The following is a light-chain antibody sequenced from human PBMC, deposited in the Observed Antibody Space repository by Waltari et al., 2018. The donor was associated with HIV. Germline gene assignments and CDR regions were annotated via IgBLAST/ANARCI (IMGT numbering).Light chain of an antibody. CDR1: TSTIGRTY. CDR3: AAWDDSLGGRGL. J-gene: IGLJ3*02. V-gene: IGLV1-47*01. Sequence: QSVLTQPPSASGTPGQSVTISCSGSTSTIGRTYVHCYPQLPGTTPKLLIYRNNQRPSGVPDRFTASKSGTSASLAIRGLRSEDEADYYCAAWDDSLGGRGLFGGGTKLTVL. CDR2: RNN.